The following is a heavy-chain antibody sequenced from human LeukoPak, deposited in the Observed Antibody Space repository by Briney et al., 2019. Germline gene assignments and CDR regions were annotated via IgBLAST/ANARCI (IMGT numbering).Heavy chain of an antibody. CDR1: GFSFSNAW. CDR2: ISGSGGST. D-gene: IGHD7-27*01. CDR3: AKDGGLWVSAHWGDS. V-gene: IGHV3-23*01. J-gene: IGHJ4*02. Sequence: SGGSLRLSCAASGFSFSNAWMIWVRQAPGKGLEWVSAISGSGGSTYYADSVKGRFTVSRDNSKNTLFLQMNSLRAEDTAVYYCAKDGGLWVSAHWGDSWGRGTLVTVSS.